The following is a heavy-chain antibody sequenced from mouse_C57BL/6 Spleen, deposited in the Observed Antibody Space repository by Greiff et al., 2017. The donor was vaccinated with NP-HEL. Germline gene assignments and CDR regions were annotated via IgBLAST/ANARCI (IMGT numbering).Heavy chain of an antibody. Sequence: EVQLQQPGPELVKPGASVKISCKASGYTFTDYYMNWVKQSHGKSLEWIGDINPNNGGTSYNQKFKGKATLTVDKSSSTAYMELRSLTSEYSAVYYCARDSSYFDVWGQGTTLTVSS. CDR2: INPNNGGT. D-gene: IGHD1-3*01. CDR3: ARDSSYFDV. V-gene: IGHV1-26*01. CDR1: GYTFTDYY. J-gene: IGHJ2*01.